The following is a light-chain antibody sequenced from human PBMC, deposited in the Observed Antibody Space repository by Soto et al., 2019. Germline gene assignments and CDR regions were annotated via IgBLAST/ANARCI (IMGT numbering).Light chain of an antibody. Sequence: EIVLTQSPGTLSLSPGGRATLSCRASRSVSSSFLAWYQQKPGQAPRLLIYGASSRATGIPDRFSGSGSGTDFTLTLSSLEPEDFAVYYCQQYGSSPPLTFGGGTKVEI. J-gene: IGKJ4*01. V-gene: IGKV3-20*01. CDR2: GAS. CDR1: RSVSSSF. CDR3: QQYGSSPPLT.